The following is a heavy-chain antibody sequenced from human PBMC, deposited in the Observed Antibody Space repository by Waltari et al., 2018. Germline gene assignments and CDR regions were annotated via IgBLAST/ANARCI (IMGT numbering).Heavy chain of an antibody. V-gene: IGHV1-18*01. CDR2: TSGKNGHT. J-gene: IGHJ5*02. D-gene: IGHD3-3*01. CDR1: GYTFSDYG. Sequence: QVQLVQSGAEVKKPGASVKVSCKASGYTFSDYGISWVRQAPGQGLGWMGGTSGKNGHTNHAQKFQGRLIMTEDTSATTVYMELTYLTSDDTAVYYCARERHRLMEEGYLMALDPWGQGTLVTVSS. CDR3: ARERHRLMEEGYLMALDP.